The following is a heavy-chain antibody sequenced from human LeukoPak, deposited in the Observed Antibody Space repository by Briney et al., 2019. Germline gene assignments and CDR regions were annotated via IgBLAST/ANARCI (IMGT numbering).Heavy chain of an antibody. D-gene: IGHD3-3*01. CDR1: GYTFTSYD. J-gene: IGHJ6*02. Sequence: ASVKVSCKASGYTFTSYDINWVRQAPGQGLEWMGWMNPNSGNTGYAQKFQGRVTMTRNTSISTAYMELSSLRSEDTAVYYCARDLRGDFWSGYYGYYYYGMDVWGQGTTVTVSS. CDR3: ARDLRGDFWSGYYGYYYYGMDV. CDR2: MNPNSGNT. V-gene: IGHV1-8*01.